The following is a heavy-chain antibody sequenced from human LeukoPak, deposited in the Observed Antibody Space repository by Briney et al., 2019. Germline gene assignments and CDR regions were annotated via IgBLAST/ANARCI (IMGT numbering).Heavy chain of an antibody. V-gene: IGHV3-7*01. CDR1: GFTSSTYW. D-gene: IGHD2-2*02. Sequence: GGSLRLSCAAPGFTSSTYWMTWVRQAPGKGLEWVANMKRDGSEVYYANSVKGHFTISRDNAKNSLYLQMNSLRAENTAVYYCARYTEYYFDYWGQGTLVTVSS. CDR3: ARYTEYYFDY. J-gene: IGHJ4*02. CDR2: MKRDGSEV.